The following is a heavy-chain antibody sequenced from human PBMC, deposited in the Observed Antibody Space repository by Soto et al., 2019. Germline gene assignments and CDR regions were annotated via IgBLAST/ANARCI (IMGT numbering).Heavy chain of an antibody. D-gene: IGHD6-13*01. CDR3: ARDSYSSRWKQYYYYYYGMDV. J-gene: IGHJ6*02. V-gene: IGHV3-30-3*01. CDR1: GFTFSSYA. Sequence: GGSLRLSCAASGFTFSSYAMHWVRQAPGKGLEWVAVISYDGSNKYYADSVKGRFTISRDNSKNTLYLQMNSLRAEDTAVYYCARDSYSSRWKQYYYYYYGMDVWGQGTKVTVYS. CDR2: ISYDGSNK.